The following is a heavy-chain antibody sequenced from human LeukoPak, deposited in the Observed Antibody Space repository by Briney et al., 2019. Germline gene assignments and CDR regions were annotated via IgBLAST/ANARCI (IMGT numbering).Heavy chain of an antibody. CDR1: GGSISSSSYY. Sequence: ASETLSLTCTVSGGSISSSSYYWGWIRQPPGKGLEWIGSIYYSGSTYYNPSLKSRVTISVDTSKNQFSLKLSSVTAADTAVYYCARGLRRFNYNYYYYMDVWDKGTTVTVSS. CDR2: IYYSGST. J-gene: IGHJ6*03. V-gene: IGHV4-39*01. CDR3: ARGLRRFNYNYYYYMDV. D-gene: IGHD3-16*01.